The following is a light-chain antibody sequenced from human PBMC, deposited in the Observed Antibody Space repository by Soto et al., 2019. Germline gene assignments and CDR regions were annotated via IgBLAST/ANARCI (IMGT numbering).Light chain of an antibody. CDR1: SSDVGSYNL. CDR3: YSYAGENLYV. Sequence: QSVLTQPASVSASPGQSISIPCTGTSSDVGSYNLVSWFQQHPGKVPKLLIYEGTKRPSGLSDRFSGSKSGNTASLTISGLQAEDEADYYCYSYAGENLYVFGTGTKVTVL. J-gene: IGLJ1*01. V-gene: IGLV2-23*01. CDR2: EGT.